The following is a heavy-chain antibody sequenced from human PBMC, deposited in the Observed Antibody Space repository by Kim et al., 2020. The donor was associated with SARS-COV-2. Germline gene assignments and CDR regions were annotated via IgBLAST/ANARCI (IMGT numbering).Heavy chain of an antibody. CDR2: ISGSGDVC. V-gene: IGHV3-23*01. CDR3: AKFMGSILPTRGMDV. J-gene: IGHJ6*02. D-gene: IGHD2-21*01. Sequence: GGSLRLSCVASGLIFSNYAFTWVRQAPGKGLEWVSGISGSGDVCHYADSVKGRFTTSRDNSKSTLYLLMDSLRAEDTAIYYCAKFMGSILPTRGMDVWG. CDR1: GLIFSNYA.